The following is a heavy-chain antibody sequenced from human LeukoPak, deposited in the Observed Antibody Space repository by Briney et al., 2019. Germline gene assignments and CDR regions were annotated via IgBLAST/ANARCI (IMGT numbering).Heavy chain of an antibody. D-gene: IGHD1-26*01. CDR2: ISSNGGST. V-gene: IGHV3-64D*09. Sequence: GGSLRLSCSASGFTFSNYAMHWVRQAPGKGLEYVSAISSNGGSTYYADSVKGRFTISRDNSKNTLYLQMSSLRAEDTAAYYCVKVGDYLYGMDVWGQGTTVTVSS. CDR3: VKVGDYLYGMDV. CDR1: GFTFSNYA. J-gene: IGHJ6*02.